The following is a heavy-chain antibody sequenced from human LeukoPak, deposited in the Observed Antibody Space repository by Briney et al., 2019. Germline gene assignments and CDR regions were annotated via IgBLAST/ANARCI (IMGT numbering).Heavy chain of an antibody. CDR1: GFTFSSYW. CDR3: ARSGTRGDASDV. D-gene: IGHD5-12*01. Sequence: GGSLRLSCAASGFTFSSYWMHWVRQAPGKGLEWVANIKQDGSQTYYVDSVRGRFTISRDNARNSLYLQMNSLRVEDTAAYYCARSGTRGDASDVWGQGTMVTVS. V-gene: IGHV3-7*03. J-gene: IGHJ3*01. CDR2: IKQDGSQT.